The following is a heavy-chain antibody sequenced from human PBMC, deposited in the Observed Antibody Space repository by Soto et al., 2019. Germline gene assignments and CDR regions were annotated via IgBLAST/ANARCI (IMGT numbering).Heavy chain of an antibody. V-gene: IGHV3-43*01. D-gene: IGHD2-15*01. Sequence: PGGSLRLSCAASGFTFDDYTMHWVRQAPGKGLEWVSLISWDGGSTYYADSVKGRFTTSRDNSKNSLYLQMNSLRTEDTALYYCAKDPGRYYGMDVWGQGTTVTVSS. CDR2: ISWDGGST. CDR1: GFTFDDYT. J-gene: IGHJ6*02. CDR3: AKDPGRYYGMDV.